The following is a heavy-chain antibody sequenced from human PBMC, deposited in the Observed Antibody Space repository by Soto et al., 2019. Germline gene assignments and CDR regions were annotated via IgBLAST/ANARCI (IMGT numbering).Heavy chain of an antibody. CDR3: ARGSIFGVVITSSVYWFDP. CDR2: IYPGDSDT. CDR1: W. D-gene: IGHD3-3*01. V-gene: IGHV5-51*01. J-gene: IGHJ5*02. Sequence: WWSWVRQPPGKGLEWMGIIYPGDSDTTYSPSFQGQVTISADKSISTAYLQWSSLKASDTAMYYCARGSIFGVVITSSVYWFDPWGQGTLVTVSS.